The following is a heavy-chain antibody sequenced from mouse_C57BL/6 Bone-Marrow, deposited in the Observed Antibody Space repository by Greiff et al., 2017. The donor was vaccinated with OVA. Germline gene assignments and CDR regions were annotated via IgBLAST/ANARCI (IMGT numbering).Heavy chain of an antibody. CDR1: GFSLTSYG. Sequence: VQLQESGPGLVQPSQSLSITCTVSGFSLTSYGVHWVRQSPGKGLEWLGVIWSGGSTDYNAAFISSLSIRKDNSKSQVFFKMHSRQADDTAIDYCARLTGTRAWFAYWGQGTLVTVSA. CDR3: ARLTGTRAWFAY. J-gene: IGHJ3*01. V-gene: IGHV2-2*01. D-gene: IGHD4-1*01. CDR2: IWSGGST.